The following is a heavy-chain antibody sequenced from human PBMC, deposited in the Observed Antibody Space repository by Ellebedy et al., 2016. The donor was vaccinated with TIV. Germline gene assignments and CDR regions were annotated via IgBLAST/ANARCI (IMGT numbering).Heavy chain of an antibody. CDR3: ARDGEWLVLDY. Sequence: AASVKVSCKASGGTFSSYAISWVRQAPGQGLEWMGRIIPILGIANYAQKFQGRVTITADKSTSTAYMELSSLRSEDTAVYYCARDGEWLVLDYWGQGTLVTVSS. D-gene: IGHD6-19*01. V-gene: IGHV1-69*04. J-gene: IGHJ4*02. CDR2: IIPILGIA. CDR1: GGTFSSYA.